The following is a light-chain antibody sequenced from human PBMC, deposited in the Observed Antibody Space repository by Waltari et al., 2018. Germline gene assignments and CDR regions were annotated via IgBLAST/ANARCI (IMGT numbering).Light chain of an antibody. J-gene: IGKJ1*01. CDR1: QGVGKY. V-gene: IGKV3-20*01. Sequence: IVLTQSPGTLSLVPGEEAHLPGRASQGVGKYLAWYQQRPGQAPRLLLYHTSIRATGIPDRFSGSGYGTDFSLTISRLEPEDFAVYYCQKYDFLPATFGQGTTVEIK. CDR3: QKYDFLPAT. CDR2: HTS.